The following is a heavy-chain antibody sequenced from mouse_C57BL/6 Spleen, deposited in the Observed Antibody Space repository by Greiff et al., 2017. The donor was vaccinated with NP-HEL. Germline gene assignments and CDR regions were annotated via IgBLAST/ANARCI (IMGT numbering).Heavy chain of an antibody. CDR1: GYTFTDYN. Sequence: VQLKQSGPELVKPGASVKIPCKASGYTFTDYNMDWVKQSHGKSLEWIGDINPNNGGTIYNQKFKGKATLTVDKSSSTAYMELRSLTSEDTAVYYCARGNDYGRGAFFEYWGQGTTLTVSS. V-gene: IGHV1-18*01. CDR2: INPNNGGT. CDR3: ARGNDYGRGAFFEY. J-gene: IGHJ2*01. D-gene: IGHD2-4*01.